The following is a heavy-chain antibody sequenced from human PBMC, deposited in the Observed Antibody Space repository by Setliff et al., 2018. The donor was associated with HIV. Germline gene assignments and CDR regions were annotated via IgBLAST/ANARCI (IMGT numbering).Heavy chain of an antibody. CDR1: GFMFSDYA. V-gene: IGHV3-23*01. Sequence: GGSLRLSCAASGFMFSDYAMSWVRQVPGKGLEWVSIISGESRRTSYADSVKGRFTISRDNSKNTLYLQMSSLRAEDTAIYYCAKAHWDPLSPDYWGQGTLVTVSS. CDR2: ISGESRRT. J-gene: IGHJ4*02. CDR3: AKAHWDPLSPDY. D-gene: IGHD1-26*01.